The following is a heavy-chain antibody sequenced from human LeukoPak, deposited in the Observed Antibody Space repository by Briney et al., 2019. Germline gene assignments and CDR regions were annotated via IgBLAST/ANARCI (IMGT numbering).Heavy chain of an antibody. CDR3: ARVGVAVAVNDAFDI. CDR2: ISSSSSYI. J-gene: IGHJ3*02. V-gene: IGHV3-21*01. CDR1: GFTFSSHG. D-gene: IGHD6-19*01. Sequence: PGGSLRLTCAASGFTFSSHGMNWVRQAPGKGLEWVSSISSSSSYIYYADSVKGRFTISRDNAKNSLYLQMNSLRAEDTAVYYCARVGVAVAVNDAFDIWGQGTMVTVSS.